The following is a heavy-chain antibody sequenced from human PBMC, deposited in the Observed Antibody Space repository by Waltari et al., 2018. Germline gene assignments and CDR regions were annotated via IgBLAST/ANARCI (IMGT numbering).Heavy chain of an antibody. CDR3: AKDISAAGTIYYYYGMDV. J-gene: IGHJ6*02. CDR1: GFTFDDYT. D-gene: IGHD6-13*01. Sequence: EVQLVESGGVVVQPGGSLRLSCAASGFTFDDYTMHWVRQAPGKGLEWVSLISWDGFRTYYADSVKGRFTISRDNSKNSLYLPMNSRRTEDATWYYCAKDISAAGTIYYYYGMDVWGQGTTVTVSS. CDR2: ISWDGFRT. V-gene: IGHV3-43*01.